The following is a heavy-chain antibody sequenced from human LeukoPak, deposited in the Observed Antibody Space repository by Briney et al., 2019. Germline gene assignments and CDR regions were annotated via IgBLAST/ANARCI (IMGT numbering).Heavy chain of an antibody. CDR3: ASIGEVGATVYFDY. CDR1: GGSISSSSYY. D-gene: IGHD1-26*01. V-gene: IGHV4-39*07. Sequence: SETLSLTCTVSGGSISSSSYYWGWNRQPPGKGLEWIGGIYYSGSTYYNPSLKSRVTISVDTSKNQFSLKLSSVTAADTAVYYCASIGEVGATVYFDYWGQGTLVTVSS. CDR2: IYYSGST. J-gene: IGHJ4*02.